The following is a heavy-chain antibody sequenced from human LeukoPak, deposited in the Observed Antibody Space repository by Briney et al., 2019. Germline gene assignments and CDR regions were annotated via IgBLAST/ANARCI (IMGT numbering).Heavy chain of an antibody. V-gene: IGHV1-69*05. J-gene: IGHJ3*02. CDR3: ARVGFLEWFHAFDI. CDR1: GGTFSSYA. D-gene: IGHD3-3*01. Sequence: ASVKVSCKASGGTFSSYAISWVRQAPGQGLEWMGGIIPIFGTANYAQKFQGRVTITTDESTSTAYMELSSLRSEDTAVYYCARVGFLEWFHAFDIWGQGTMVTVSS. CDR2: IIPIFGTA.